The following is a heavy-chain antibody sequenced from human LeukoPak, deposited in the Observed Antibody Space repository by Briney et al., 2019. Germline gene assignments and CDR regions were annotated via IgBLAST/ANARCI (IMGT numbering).Heavy chain of an antibody. CDR2: INADGGGT. J-gene: IGHJ3*02. CDR1: GYTFTDLY. CDR3: ARPPAREAEGFDI. Sequence: AASVKVSCKTSGYTFTDLYIRWVRQTPGQGLEWMGWINADGGGTEFEQKFQDRVTVTRDTSTSTAYLEISRLTFDDTAVYYCARPPAREAEGFDIWGQGTMVIVSS. D-gene: IGHD1-26*01. V-gene: IGHV1-2*02.